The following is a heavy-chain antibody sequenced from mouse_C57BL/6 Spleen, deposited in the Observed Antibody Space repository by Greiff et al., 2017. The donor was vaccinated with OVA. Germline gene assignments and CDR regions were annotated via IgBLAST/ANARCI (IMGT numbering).Heavy chain of an antibody. D-gene: IGHD2-5*01. J-gene: IGHJ1*03. Sequence: QVQLQQSGAELVKPGASVKLSCKASGYTFTEYTIHWVKQRSGQGLEWIGWFYPGSGSIKYNEKFKDKATLTADKSSSTVYMELSRWTSEDSAVYFCARHEEGCYSNYDWYFDVWGTGTTVTVSS. CDR3: ARHEEGCYSNYDWYFDV. CDR2: FYPGSGSI. V-gene: IGHV1-62-2*01. CDR1: GYTFTEYT.